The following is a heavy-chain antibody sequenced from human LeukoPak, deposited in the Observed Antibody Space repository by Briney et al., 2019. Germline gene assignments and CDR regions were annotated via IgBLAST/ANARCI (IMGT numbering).Heavy chain of an antibody. CDR1: GYTLTELS. CDR2: FDPEDGET. D-gene: IGHD6-13*01. V-gene: IGHV1-24*01. Sequence: ASVKVSCKVSGYTLTELSMHWVRQAPGKGLEWMGGFDPEDGETIYAQKFQGRVTMTEDTSTDAAYMELSSLRSEDTAVYYCARTYSSSWYNYYYYMDVWGKGTTVTVSS. CDR3: ARTYSSSWYNYYYYMDV. J-gene: IGHJ6*03.